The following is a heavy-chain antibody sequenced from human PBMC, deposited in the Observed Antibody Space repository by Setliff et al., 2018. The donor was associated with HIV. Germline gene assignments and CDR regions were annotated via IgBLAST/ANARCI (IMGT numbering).Heavy chain of an antibody. J-gene: IGHJ4*02. CDR2: ISAYNGNT. Sequence: ASVKVSCKASGYTSTSYGISWVRQAPGQGLEWMGWISAYNGNTDYAQNLQGRVTMTTDTSTSTAYMELSRLRSEDTAVYYCARGSPTGDGLFDYWGQGTLVTVSS. D-gene: IGHD7-27*01. V-gene: IGHV1-18*01. CDR1: GYTSTSYG. CDR3: ARGSPTGDGLFDY.